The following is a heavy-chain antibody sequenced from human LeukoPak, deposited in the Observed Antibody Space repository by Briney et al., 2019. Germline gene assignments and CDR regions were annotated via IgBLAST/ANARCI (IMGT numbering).Heavy chain of an antibody. CDR1: GYTLTELS. Sequence: ASVTVSCKVSGYTLTELSMHWVRQAPGKGLEWMGGFDPEDGETIYAQKFQGRVTMTEDTSTDTAYMELSSLRSEDTAVYYCATSPRRVPSYYDILPFGYWGQGTLVTVSS. CDR2: FDPEDGET. CDR3: ATSPRRVPSYYDILPFGY. J-gene: IGHJ4*02. V-gene: IGHV1-24*01. D-gene: IGHD3-9*01.